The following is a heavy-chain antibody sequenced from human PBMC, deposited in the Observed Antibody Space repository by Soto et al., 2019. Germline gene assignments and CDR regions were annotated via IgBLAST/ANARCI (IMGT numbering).Heavy chain of an antibody. D-gene: IGHD5-12*01. CDR3: AAKYTGYDYGYFDS. CDR1: GFTFTTSG. CDR2: IVVGSGDT. V-gene: IGHV1-58*01. Sequence: EASVKVSCKSSGFTFTTSGVQWMRQARGQGIEWIGWIVVGSGDTNYAQKFQERVTITGDKSTSTAYMELSSLTSEDTAVYYCAAKYTGYDYGYFDSWGQGTQVTVSS. J-gene: IGHJ4*02.